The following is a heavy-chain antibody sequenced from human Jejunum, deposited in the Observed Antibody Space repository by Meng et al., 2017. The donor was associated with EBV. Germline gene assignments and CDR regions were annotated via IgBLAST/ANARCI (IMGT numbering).Heavy chain of an antibody. D-gene: IGHD5-12*01. CDR1: GCSVNSGNVY. CDR3: AGLRYSGYDRAFDY. V-gene: IGHV4-61*01. J-gene: IGHJ4*02. Sequence: QLQLQESGPGLVKPPETLSLTCTVSGCSVNSGNVYWSWIRQPPGKGLEWIGYIYYSGSTNYIPSLKSRVTISLDTSKNQFSLKLSSVTAADTAVYYCAGLRYSGYDRAFDYWGQGALVTVSS. CDR2: IYYSGST.